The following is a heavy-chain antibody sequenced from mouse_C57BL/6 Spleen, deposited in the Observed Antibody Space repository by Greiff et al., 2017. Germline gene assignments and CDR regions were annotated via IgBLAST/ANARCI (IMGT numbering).Heavy chain of an antibody. V-gene: IGHV1-26*01. Sequence: DVQLQQSGPELVKPGASVKISCKASGYTFTDYYMNWVKQSPGKSLEWIGDINPNNGGTSYNQKFKGKATLTVDKSSSTAYMELRSLTSEDSAVYYCASYDYINREEYAMDYWGKGTSVTVSS. CDR2: INPNNGGT. CDR1: GYTFTDYY. CDR3: ASYDYINREEYAMDY. J-gene: IGHJ4*01. D-gene: IGHD2-5*01.